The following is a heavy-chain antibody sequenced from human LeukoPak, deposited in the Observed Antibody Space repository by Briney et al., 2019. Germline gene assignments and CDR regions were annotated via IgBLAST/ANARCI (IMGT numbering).Heavy chain of an antibody. CDR1: GYTFTDYY. J-gene: IGHJ4*02. D-gene: IGHD5-24*01. CDR3: VRDPGWLQVDY. CDR2: IHPPSGGT. Sequence: ASVKVSCKASGYTFTDYYIHWVRQAPGQGLEWMGWIHPPSGGTNYAEKLQGRVTMTRDTSISTAYMELTRLTSDDAGVYYCVRDPGWLQVDYWGQGTLVTVSS. V-gene: IGHV1-2*02.